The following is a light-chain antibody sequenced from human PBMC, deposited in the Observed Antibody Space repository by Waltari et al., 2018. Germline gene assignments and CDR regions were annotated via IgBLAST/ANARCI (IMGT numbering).Light chain of an antibody. Sequence: QSVLTQPPSASGTPGQRVTIPCSGSRPNIGSHTVNGYEKVPDTAPKPLICSTNRRPSGVPDRFSGSKSGTSASLAISGLQSEDEAEYYCAAWDDSLNGLFGGGTKLTVL. V-gene: IGLV1-44*01. CDR3: AAWDDSLNGL. CDR2: STN. J-gene: IGLJ2*01. CDR1: RPNIGSHT.